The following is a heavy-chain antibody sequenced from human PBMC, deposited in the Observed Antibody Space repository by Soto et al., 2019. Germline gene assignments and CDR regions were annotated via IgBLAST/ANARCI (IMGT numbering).Heavy chain of an antibody. J-gene: IGHJ6*03. CDR1: GYTFTSYD. Sequence: QVQLVQSGAEVKKPGASVKVSCKAPGYTFTSYDINWLRQATGQGLERMGWMNPNSGNTGYAQKFQGRVNMTRNTTISTDYMELSSLRSEDTAVYYCARTLLGLVVQAAPFRDYYYYYMDVWGKGTTVTVSS. CDR3: ARTLLGLVVQAAPFRDYYYYYMDV. CDR2: MNPNSGNT. D-gene: IGHD2-2*01. V-gene: IGHV1-8*01.